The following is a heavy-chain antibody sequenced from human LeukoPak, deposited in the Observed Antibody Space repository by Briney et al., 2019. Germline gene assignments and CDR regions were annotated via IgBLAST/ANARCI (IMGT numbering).Heavy chain of an antibody. V-gene: IGHV4-39*01. Sequence: SETLSLTCTVSGGSISSSSYYWGWIRQPPGTGLEWIGSIYYSGSTYYNPSLKSRVTISVDTSKNQFSLKLSSVTAADTAVYYCARTSGWLDAFDIWGQGTMVTVSS. J-gene: IGHJ3*02. CDR1: GGSISSSSYY. D-gene: IGHD6-19*01. CDR3: ARTSGWLDAFDI. CDR2: IYYSGST.